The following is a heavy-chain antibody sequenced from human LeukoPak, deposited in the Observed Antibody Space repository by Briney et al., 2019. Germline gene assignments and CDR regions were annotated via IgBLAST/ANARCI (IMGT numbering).Heavy chain of an antibody. CDR3: AKDMKGRAFDI. J-gene: IGHJ3*02. Sequence: PGRSLRLSCAASGFTFSSYAMHWVRQAPGKGLEWVAVISYDGSNKYYADSVKGRFTISRDNSKNTLYLQMNSLRAEDTALYYCAKDMKGRAFDIWGQGTMVTVSS. V-gene: IGHV3-30-3*01. D-gene: IGHD3-16*01. CDR2: ISYDGSNK. CDR1: GFTFSSYA.